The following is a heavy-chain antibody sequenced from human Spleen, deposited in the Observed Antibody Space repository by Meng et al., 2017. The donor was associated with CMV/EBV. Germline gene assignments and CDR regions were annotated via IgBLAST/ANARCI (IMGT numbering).Heavy chain of an antibody. V-gene: IGHV3-33*06. CDR3: AKQHSRYYFDY. J-gene: IGHJ4*02. Sequence: GGSLRLSCAASGFTFSSYGMHWVRQAPGKGLEWVAVIWYDGSNKYYADSVKGRFTISRDNSKNTLYLQMNSLRAEDTAVYYCAKQHSRYYFDYWGQGTLVTVSS. CDR1: GFTFSSYG. CDR2: IWYDGSNK.